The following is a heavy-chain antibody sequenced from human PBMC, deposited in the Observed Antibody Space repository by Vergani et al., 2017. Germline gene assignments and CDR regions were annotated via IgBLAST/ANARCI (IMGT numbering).Heavy chain of an antibody. V-gene: IGHV4-34*01. J-gene: IGHJ6*03. Sequence: QVQLQQWGAGLLKPSETLSLTGAVYGGSFSGYYWGGIRKPPGKGLELIGSIYYSGSTYYNPSLNVRVTISVDTSKNQFSLKLSSVTAADTAVYYCASFGEITIFGVVTGAYMDVWGKGTTVTVSS. CDR3: ASFGEITIFGVVTGAYMDV. D-gene: IGHD3-3*01. CDR2: IYYSGST. CDR1: GGSFSGYY.